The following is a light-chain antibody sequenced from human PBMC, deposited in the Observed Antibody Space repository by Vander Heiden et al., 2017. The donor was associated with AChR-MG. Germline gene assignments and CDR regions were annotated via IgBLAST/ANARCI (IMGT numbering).Light chain of an antibody. CDR2: EVS. CDR1: SSDVGSYNV. CDR3: CSYAGSSTWV. V-gene: IGLV2-23*02. Sequence: QSALTQPASGSGSPGQSITISCTGTSSDVGSYNVVSWYQQHPGKTHNLMVYEVSKRPAGVSTRFSGSKSGNTASLTISVRQAEDEADYYCCSYAGSSTWVFGGGTKLTVL. J-gene: IGLJ2*01.